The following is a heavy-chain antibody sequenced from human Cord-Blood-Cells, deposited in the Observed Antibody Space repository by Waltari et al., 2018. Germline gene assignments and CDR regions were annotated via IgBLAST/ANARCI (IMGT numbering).Heavy chain of an antibody. CDR2: IWYDGSNK. CDR3: ARDRGGDIVVQYYFDY. D-gene: IGHD2-15*01. J-gene: IGHJ4*02. CDR1: GFTFSSYG. V-gene: IGHV3-33*01. Sequence: QVQLVESGGGVVQPGGSLRLSCAASGFTFSSYGLQWVRQVPGKGLEWVAVIWYDGSNKYYADSVKGRFTISRDNSKNTLYLQMNSLRAEDTAVYYCARDRGGDIVVQYYFDYWGQGTLVTVSS.